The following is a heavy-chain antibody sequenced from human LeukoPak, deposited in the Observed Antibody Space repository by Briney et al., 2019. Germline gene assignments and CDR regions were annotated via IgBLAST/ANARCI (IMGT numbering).Heavy chain of an antibody. CDR3: ASRLMVAATWFDP. J-gene: IGHJ5*02. CDR2: INPNSGGT. V-gene: IGHV1-2*06. D-gene: IGHD2-15*01. Sequence: ASVKVSCKASGYTFTSYYMHWVRQAPGQGLEWMGRINPNSGGTNYAQKFQGRVTMTRDTSISTAYMELSRLRSDDTAVYYCASRLMVAATWFDPWGQGTLVTVSS. CDR1: GYTFTSYY.